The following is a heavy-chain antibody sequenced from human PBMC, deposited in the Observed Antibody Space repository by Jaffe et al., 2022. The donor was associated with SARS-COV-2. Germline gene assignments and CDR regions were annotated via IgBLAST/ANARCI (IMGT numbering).Heavy chain of an antibody. Sequence: QVQLQESGPGLVKPSQTLSLTCTVSGGSISSGSYYWSWIRQPAGKGLEWIGRIYTSGSTNYNPSLKSRVTISVDTSKNQFSLKLSSVTAADTAVYYCASERSRYSYGQPAPLDYYGMDVWGQGTTVTVSS. CDR2: IYTSGST. D-gene: IGHD5-18*01. CDR3: ASERSRYSYGQPAPLDYYGMDV. CDR1: GGSISSGSYY. J-gene: IGHJ6*02. V-gene: IGHV4-61*02.